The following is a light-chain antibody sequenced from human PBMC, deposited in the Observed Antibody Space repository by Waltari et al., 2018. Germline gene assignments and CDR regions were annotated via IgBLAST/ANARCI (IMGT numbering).Light chain of an antibody. CDR1: QSVRSY. J-gene: IGKJ1*01. CDR3: QQSYDLRS. Sequence: EIQMTQSPSSLSASVGDRVPITCRASQSVRSYLNWYQQKPGKAPNVLIYSASNLQSGVPSRFSGSGSGTDCTLTISSLQPEDIATYYCQQSYDLRSFGQGTKVEI. V-gene: IGKV1-39*01. CDR2: SAS.